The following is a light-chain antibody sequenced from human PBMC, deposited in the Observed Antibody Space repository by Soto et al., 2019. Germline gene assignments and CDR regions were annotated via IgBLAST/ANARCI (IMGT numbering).Light chain of an antibody. CDR2: EAS. Sequence: EIVVTQSPATLSLSPGERATLSCRASQSVSTYLAWYQQKPGHAPRLLIYEASNRATGIPARFSGSGSGTDFTLTISSLEPEDFAVYYCQQRNIWPPLFTFGPGTKVDVK. CDR1: QSVSTY. J-gene: IGKJ3*01. V-gene: IGKV3-11*01. CDR3: QQRNIWPPLFT.